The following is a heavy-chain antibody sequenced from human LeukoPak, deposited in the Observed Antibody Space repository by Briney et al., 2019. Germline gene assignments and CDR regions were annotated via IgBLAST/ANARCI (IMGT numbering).Heavy chain of an antibody. Sequence: GGSLRLSCAASGFTFSSYWMHWVRHAPGKGLVWVSRINSDGSSTSYADSVKGRFTISRDNAKNTLYLQMNSLRAEDTAVYYCTTSPTIFGTYGMDVWGQGTTVTVSS. J-gene: IGHJ6*02. CDR1: GFTFSSYW. CDR3: TTSPTIFGTYGMDV. V-gene: IGHV3-74*01. D-gene: IGHD3-3*01. CDR2: INSDGSST.